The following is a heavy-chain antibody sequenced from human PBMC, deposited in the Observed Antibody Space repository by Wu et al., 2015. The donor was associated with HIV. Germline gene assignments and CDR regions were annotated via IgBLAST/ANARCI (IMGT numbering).Heavy chain of an antibody. J-gene: IGHJ6*04. CDR3: GREQYSAVSGLSMDV. Sequence: QVQLVQSGAEVKEPGASVKVSCKASGYTFTTYSIHWVQQAPGQGLEWLGTLNPSGGRRRIAQKFRDRLFMTRDMSTNTVFMELKRLTSEDSAVYFCGREQYSAVSGLSMDVWGKGTTVTVHS. CDR1: GYTFTTYS. D-gene: IGHD3-16*01. V-gene: IGHV1-46*03. CDR2: LNPSGGRR.